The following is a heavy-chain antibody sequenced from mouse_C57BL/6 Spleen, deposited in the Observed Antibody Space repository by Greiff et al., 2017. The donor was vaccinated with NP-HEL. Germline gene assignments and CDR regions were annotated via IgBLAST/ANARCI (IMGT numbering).Heavy chain of an antibody. D-gene: IGHD1-1*01. CDR1: GYTFTSYW. CDR3: AREYLITTVVATHFDY. J-gene: IGHJ2*01. CDR2: IYPGSGST. V-gene: IGHV1-55*01. Sequence: QVQLQQPGAELVKPGASVKISCKASGYTFTSYWITWVKQRPGQGLEWIGDIYPGSGSTNYNEKFKSKATLTVDTSSSTAYMQLSSLTSEDSAVYYCAREYLITTVVATHFDYWGQGTTLTVSS.